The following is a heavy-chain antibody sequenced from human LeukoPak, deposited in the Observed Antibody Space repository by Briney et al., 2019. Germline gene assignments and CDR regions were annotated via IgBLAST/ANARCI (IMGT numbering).Heavy chain of an antibody. V-gene: IGHV3-21*01. Sequence: GGSPRLSCAASVFTFSSYTMNWVRHAPGGGLEWVSSISSSSSSIYYADSVKGRFTISRDNAKNSLYLQMNSLRAEDTAVYYCARDRGSSGWYLGWGQGTLVTVSS. CDR1: VFTFSSYT. CDR2: ISSSSSSI. J-gene: IGHJ4*02. CDR3: ARDRGSSGWYLG. D-gene: IGHD6-19*01.